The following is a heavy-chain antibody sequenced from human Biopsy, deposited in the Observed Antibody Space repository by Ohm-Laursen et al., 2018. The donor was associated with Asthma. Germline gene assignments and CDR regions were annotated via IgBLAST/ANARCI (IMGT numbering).Heavy chain of an antibody. D-gene: IGHD3-22*01. Sequence: TLSLTCTVSGDSINSGGYSWNWIRQPPGKGLGWISYPFHSGGTYYNPSLKSRVTISVDRSKRQFSLKVNSVTAADTAVYYCARMITMIQAANYYSYAMDVWGQGTTVTVSS. V-gene: IGHV4-30-2*01. CDR1: GDSINSGGYS. CDR2: PFHSGGT. J-gene: IGHJ6*02. CDR3: ARMITMIQAANYYSYAMDV.